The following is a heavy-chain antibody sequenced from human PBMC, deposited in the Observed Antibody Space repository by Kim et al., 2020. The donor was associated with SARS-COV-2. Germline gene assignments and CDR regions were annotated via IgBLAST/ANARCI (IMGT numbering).Heavy chain of an antibody. D-gene: IGHD2-21*02. CDR2: IGTAGDT. CDR1: GFTFSSYD. V-gene: IGHV3-13*01. J-gene: IGHJ6*02. Sequence: GGSLRLSCAASGFTFSSYDMHWVRQATGKGLEWVSAIGTAGDTYYPGSVKGRFTISRENAKNSLYLQMNSLRAGDTAVYYCARALYGGNSRDYYYGMDVWGQGTTVTVSS. CDR3: ARALYGGNSRDYYYGMDV.